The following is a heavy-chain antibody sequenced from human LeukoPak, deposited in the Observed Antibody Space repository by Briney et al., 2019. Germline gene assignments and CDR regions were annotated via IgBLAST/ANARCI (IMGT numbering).Heavy chain of an antibody. CDR2: INPSGGST. D-gene: IGHD3-10*01. CDR3: ARELVSQPPRVRGGNYYGSGSHSIGYGMDV. CDR1: GGTFSSYA. J-gene: IGHJ6*02. V-gene: IGHV1-46*01. Sequence: ASVKVSCKASGGTFSSYAISWVRQAPGQGLEWMGIINPSGGSTSYAQKFQGRVTMTRDTSTSTVYMELSSLRSEDTAVYYCARELVSQPPRVRGGNYYGSGSHSIGYGMDVRGQGSTVTVSS.